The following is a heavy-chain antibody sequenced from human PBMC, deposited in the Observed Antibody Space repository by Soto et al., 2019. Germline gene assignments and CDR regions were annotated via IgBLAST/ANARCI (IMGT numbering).Heavy chain of an antibody. CDR2: IIPIFGTA. CDR3: ARAPPIAARLQYYYYGMDV. D-gene: IGHD6-6*01. J-gene: IGHJ6*01. Sequence: QVQLVQSGAEVKKPGSSVKVSCKASGGTFSSYAISWVRQAPGQGLEWMGGIIPIFGTANYAQKFQGRVKITADESTSKAYMELSSLRSEETAVYYCARAPPIAARLQYYYYGMDVWGQGTTVTVSS. V-gene: IGHV1-69*01. CDR1: GGTFSSYA.